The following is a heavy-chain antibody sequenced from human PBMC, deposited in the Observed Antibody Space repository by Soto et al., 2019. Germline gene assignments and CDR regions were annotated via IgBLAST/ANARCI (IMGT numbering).Heavy chain of an antibody. Sequence: ASVKVPCKASGYTFTGYYMHWVRQAPGQGLEWMGWINPNSGGTNYAQKFQGWVTMTRDTSISTAYMELSRLRSDDTAVYYCASAGSIFGVVIPPHDAFDIWGQGTMVTVSS. CDR2: INPNSGGT. D-gene: IGHD3-3*01. J-gene: IGHJ3*02. V-gene: IGHV1-2*04. CDR1: GYTFTGYY. CDR3: ASAGSIFGVVIPPHDAFDI.